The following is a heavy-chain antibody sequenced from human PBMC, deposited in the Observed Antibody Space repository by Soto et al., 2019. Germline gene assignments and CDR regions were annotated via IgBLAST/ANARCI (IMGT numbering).Heavy chain of an antibody. CDR1: GGSTRSSDKY. Sequence: SETLSLTCTVSGGSTRSSDKYWGWFRQPPGKGLEWIGSIYYTEITHYNPSLESRVTISADTSKNQFSLKLSYVTAADTAVYYCARLGGYCSTTGCYGYYAMDVWGQGTTVTVSS. J-gene: IGHJ6*02. CDR3: ARLGGYCSTTGCYGYYAMDV. CDR2: IYYTEIT. D-gene: IGHD2-2*01. V-gene: IGHV4-39*01.